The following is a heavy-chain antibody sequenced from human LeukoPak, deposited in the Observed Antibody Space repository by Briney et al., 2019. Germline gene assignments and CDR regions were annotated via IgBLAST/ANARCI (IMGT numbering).Heavy chain of an antibody. D-gene: IGHD2-15*01. Sequence: ASVKVSCKTSGSTFTSYGISWVRQAPGQGLEWMGWINPNNGNTDYAQRLQGRLTVTKDTSTSTAYMELRSLRSDDTALYYCARDVGQYCSGGSCYPLDYWGQGTRVTVSS. CDR1: GSTFTSYG. J-gene: IGHJ4*02. CDR2: INPNNGNT. V-gene: IGHV1-18*04. CDR3: ARDVGQYCSGGSCYPLDY.